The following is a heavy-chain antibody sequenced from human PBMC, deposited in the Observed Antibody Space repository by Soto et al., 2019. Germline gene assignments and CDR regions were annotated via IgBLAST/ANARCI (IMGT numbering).Heavy chain of an antibody. CDR2: INPSGGST. V-gene: IGHV1-46*01. CDR1: GYTFTSYY. CDR3: ARDSESHYDFWSGYHTLKLYYYYGMDV. J-gene: IGHJ6*02. D-gene: IGHD3-3*01. Sequence: RASVKVSCKASGYTFTSYYMHWVRQAPGQGLEWMGIINPSGGSTSYAQKFQGRVTMTRDTSTSTVYMELSSLRSEDTAVYYCARDSESHYDFWSGYHTLKLYYYYGMDVWGQGTTVTVSS.